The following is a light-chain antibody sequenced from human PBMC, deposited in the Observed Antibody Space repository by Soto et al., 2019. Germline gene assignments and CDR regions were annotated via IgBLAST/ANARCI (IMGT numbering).Light chain of an antibody. V-gene: IGKV3-20*01. CDR3: QQYGRSGT. J-gene: IGKJ1*01. CDR2: GAS. CDR1: QSVSSN. Sequence: EIVMTQSPASLSVPPGERATLSCRASQSVSSNFAWYLQKPGQAPRLLIYGASIRATGIPDRFSGSGSGTDFTLTISRLEPEDFAVYYCQQYGRSGTFGQGTKVESK.